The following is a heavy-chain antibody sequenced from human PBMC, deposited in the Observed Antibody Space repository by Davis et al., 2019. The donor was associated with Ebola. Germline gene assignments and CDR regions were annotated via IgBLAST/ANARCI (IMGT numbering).Heavy chain of an antibody. CDR2: ISGSGGST. Sequence: GESLKISCAASGFTFSSYAMSWVRQAPGKGLEWVSAISGSGGSTYYADSVKGRFTISRGNSKNTLYLQMNSLRAEDTAVYYCAKDLRWLPYWGQGTLVTVSS. D-gene: IGHD5-24*01. J-gene: IGHJ4*02. CDR1: GFTFSSYA. V-gene: IGHV3-23*01. CDR3: AKDLRWLPY.